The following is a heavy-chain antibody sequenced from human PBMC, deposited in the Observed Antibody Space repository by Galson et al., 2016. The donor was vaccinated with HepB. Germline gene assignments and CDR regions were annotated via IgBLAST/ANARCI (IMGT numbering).Heavy chain of an antibody. CDR1: GFTFSSYA. D-gene: IGHD3-22*01. Sequence: SLRLSCAASGFTFSSYAMTWVRQAPGKGLDWVSTISGSGDETNYADSVKGRFTFSRDNSKNTLYLQMNSLRAEDTAVYYCARQAYYDSSGYYYPLGYWGQGTLVTVSS. V-gene: IGHV3-23*01. CDR3: ARQAYYDSSGYYYPLGY. J-gene: IGHJ4*02. CDR2: ISGSGDET.